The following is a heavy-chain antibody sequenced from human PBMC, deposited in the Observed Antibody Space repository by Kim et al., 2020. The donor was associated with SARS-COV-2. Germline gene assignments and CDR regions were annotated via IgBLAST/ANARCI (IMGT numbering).Heavy chain of an antibody. V-gene: IGHV4-39*01. CDR2: IYYSGST. J-gene: IGHJ2*01. Sequence: SETLSLTCTVSGGSISSSSYYWGWIRQPPGKGLEWIGSIYYSGSTYYNPSLKSRVTISVDTSKNQFSLKLSSVTAADTAVYYCARHIILLWFGELSYWYFDLWGRGTLVTVSS. CDR3: ARHIILLWFGELSYWYFDL. CDR1: GGSISSSSYY. D-gene: IGHD3-10*01.